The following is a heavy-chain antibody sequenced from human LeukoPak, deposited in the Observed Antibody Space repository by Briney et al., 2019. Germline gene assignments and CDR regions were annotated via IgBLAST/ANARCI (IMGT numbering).Heavy chain of an antibody. CDR1: GFTFTTYW. D-gene: IGHD1-26*01. CDR3: ARVRSGYVDY. V-gene: IGHV3-7*01. Sequence: GESLRLSCAASGFTFTTYWMSWVRQAPGKGLEWVANIKQDGSEKYYVDSVKGRFTISRDNAKNSLYLQMNSLRAEDTAVYYCARVRSGYVDYWGQGTLVTVSS. J-gene: IGHJ4*02. CDR2: IKQDGSEK.